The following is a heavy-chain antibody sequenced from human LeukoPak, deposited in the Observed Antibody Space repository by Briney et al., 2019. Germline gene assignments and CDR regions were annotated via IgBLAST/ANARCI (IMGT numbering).Heavy chain of an antibody. CDR2: INHSGST. J-gene: IGHJ4*02. V-gene: IGHV4-34*01. D-gene: IGHD2-15*01. CDR1: GGSFSGYY. Sequence: SETLSLTCAVYGGSFSGYYWSWIRQPPGKGLEWIGEINHSGSTNYNPSLKSRVTISVDTSKNQFSLKLSSVTAADMAVYYCARSRRRVGIIDYWGQGTLVTVSS. CDR3: ARSRRRVGIIDY.